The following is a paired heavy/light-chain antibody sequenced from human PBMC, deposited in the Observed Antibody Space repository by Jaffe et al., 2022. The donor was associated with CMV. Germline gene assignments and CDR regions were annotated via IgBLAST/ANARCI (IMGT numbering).Light chain of an antibody. J-gene: IGKJ3*01. Sequence: EIVLTQSPGTLSLSPGERVTLSCRASQSVDSIYLAWYQQKPGQAPRLLIYGASSRATGIADRFSGSGSGTDFTLTISRLEPEDFAVYYCQQYDSSLSVFTFGPGTKVDIK. CDR3: QQYDSSLSVFT. V-gene: IGKV3-20*01. CDR2: GAS. CDR1: QSVDSIY.
Heavy chain of an antibody. V-gene: IGHV3-30*03. CDR2: ISYDGTNK. D-gene: IGHD3-22*01. CDR1: GFTFSYYG. Sequence: QVQLVESGGGVVQPGRSLRLSCAASGFTFSYYGMHWVRQAPGKGLDWVAVISYDGTNKYYADSVKGRFTISRDNSKNTLYLQMNNLRAEDTAVYYCTMEFDYYDSSGFGLGGFDIWGQGTMVTVSS. CDR3: TMEFDYYDSSGFGLGGFDI. J-gene: IGHJ3*02.